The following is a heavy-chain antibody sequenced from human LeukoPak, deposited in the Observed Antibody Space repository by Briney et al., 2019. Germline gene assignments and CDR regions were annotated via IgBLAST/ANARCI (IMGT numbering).Heavy chain of an antibody. V-gene: IGHV3-53*01. CDR3: ARRHDYSNYPDY. Sequence: PGGSLRLSCAASGFTVSSNYMSWVRQAPGKGLEWVSIIYSGGNTYYADSVKGRFTISRDNAKNSLYLQMNSLRAEDTAVYYCARRHDYSNYPDYWGQGTLVTVSS. CDR1: GFTVSSNY. D-gene: IGHD4-11*01. J-gene: IGHJ4*02. CDR2: IYSGGNT.